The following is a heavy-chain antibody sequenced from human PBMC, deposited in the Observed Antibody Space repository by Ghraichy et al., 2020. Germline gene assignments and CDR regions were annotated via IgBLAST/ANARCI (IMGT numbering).Heavy chain of an antibody. D-gene: IGHD4-11*01. V-gene: IGHV3-30*18. CDR1: GFTFSSYG. Sequence: LSLTCAASGFTFSSYGMHWVRQAPGKGLEWVAVISYDGSNKYYADSVKGRFTISRDNSKNTLYLQMNSLRAEDTAVYYCAKAGAVTTTYYYYGMDVWGQGTTVTVSS. CDR2: ISYDGSNK. J-gene: IGHJ6*02. CDR3: AKAGAVTTTYYYYGMDV.